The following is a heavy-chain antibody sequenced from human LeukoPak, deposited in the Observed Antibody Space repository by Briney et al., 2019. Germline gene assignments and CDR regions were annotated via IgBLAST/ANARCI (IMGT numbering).Heavy chain of an antibody. V-gene: IGHV3-30*14. CDR1: GFTFSTYA. CDR2: ISYDGSSK. CDR3: AREVRGDYFDF. D-gene: IGHD3-16*01. J-gene: IGHJ4*02. Sequence: QSGGSLRLSCAASGFTFSTYAMHWVRQAQGKGLEWVAVISYDGSSKYYADSVKGRFTISRDNSKNTLYLQMNSLRADDTAVYYCAREVRGDYFDFWGQGTLVTVSS.